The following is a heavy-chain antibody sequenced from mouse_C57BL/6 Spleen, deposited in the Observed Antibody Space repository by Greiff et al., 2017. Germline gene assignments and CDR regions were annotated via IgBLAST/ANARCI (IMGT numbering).Heavy chain of an antibody. V-gene: IGHV2-4*01. CDR2: IWSGGST. CDR1: GFSLTSYG. CDR3: AKEVLLRESNGYFDV. D-gene: IGHD1-1*01. J-gene: IGHJ1*03. Sequence: QVQLQQSGPGLVQPSQSLSITCTVSGFSLTSYGVHWVRQPPGKGLEWLGVIWSGGSTDYNAAFISRLSISKDNSKSQVFFKMNSLQADDTAIYYCAKEVLLRESNGYFDVWGTGTTVTVSS.